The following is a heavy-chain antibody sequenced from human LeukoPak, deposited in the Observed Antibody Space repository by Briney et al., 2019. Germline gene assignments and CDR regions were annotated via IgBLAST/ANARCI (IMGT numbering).Heavy chain of an antibody. V-gene: IGHV1-3*01. CDR1: GYTFTSHA. D-gene: IGHD6-13*01. CDR2: INAGNGNT. Sequence: GASVKVSYKASGYTFTSHAMHWVRQAPGQRLEWMGWINAGNGNTKYSQKLQGRVTITRDTSASTAYMELSSLRSEDTAVYYCARDHGSSKEDDACDIWGQGTMVTVPS. J-gene: IGHJ3*02. CDR3: ARDHGSSKEDDACDI.